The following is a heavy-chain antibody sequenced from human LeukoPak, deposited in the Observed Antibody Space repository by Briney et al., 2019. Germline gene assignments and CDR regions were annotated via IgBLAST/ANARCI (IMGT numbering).Heavy chain of an antibody. J-gene: IGHJ5*02. CDR3: APERYCSGGSCYSGLEGRHGFDP. CDR2: IIPIFGTA. CDR1: GGTFSSYA. D-gene: IGHD2-15*01. V-gene: IGHV1-69*05. Sequence: GASVKVSCKASGGTFSSYAISWVRQAPGQGLEWMGRIIPIFGTANYAQKFQGRVTITTDESTSTACMELSSLRSEDTAVYYCAPERYCSGGSCYSGLEGRHGFDPWGQGTLVTVSS.